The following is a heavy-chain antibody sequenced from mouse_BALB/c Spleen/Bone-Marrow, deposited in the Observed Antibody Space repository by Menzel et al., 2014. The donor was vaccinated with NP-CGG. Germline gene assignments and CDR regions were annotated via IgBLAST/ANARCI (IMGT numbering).Heavy chain of an antibody. D-gene: IGHD1-3*01. CDR1: GFSLSNYY. CDR2: IDASGST. CDR3: ARDLDISGATYFNL. J-gene: IGHJ2*01. V-gene: IGHV5-6-5*01. Sequence: LEESGGRLVTPGTPLTLTCTASGFSLSNYYMSWVRQAPGKGLEWIGIIDASGSTYYANWATGRFTISKTSTTVDLKITSPTVEDTATYFCARDLDISGATYFNLWGQGTLVTVSS.